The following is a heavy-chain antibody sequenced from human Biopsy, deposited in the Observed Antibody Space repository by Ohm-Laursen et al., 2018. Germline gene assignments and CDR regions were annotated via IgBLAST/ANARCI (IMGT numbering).Heavy chain of an antibody. D-gene: IGHD2-21*02. CDR2: VNSKKGDT. CDR3: SREQHYYSA. Sequence: ASVKVSCKTTGYTFTDDQIHWVREAPGQGLEWMGLVNSKKGDTRYAQKFQGRVTMTSDVSVATAYMELTGLTSDDTAVYFCSREQHYYSAWGQGTLVTVSS. J-gene: IGHJ5*02. CDR1: GYTFTDDQ. V-gene: IGHV1-2*06.